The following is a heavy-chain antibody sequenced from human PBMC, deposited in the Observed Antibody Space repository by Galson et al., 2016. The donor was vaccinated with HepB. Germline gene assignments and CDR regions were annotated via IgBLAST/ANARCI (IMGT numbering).Heavy chain of an antibody. CDR1: GFTFTNYA. Sequence: SLRLSCAASGFTFTNYAMSWVRQAPGKGLEWVSGITGSDGSTRYADSVKGRFIISRDNSKNTLYLQMDSLRAEDTAVYYRAKGSNGWTKFIDFWGQGTLVTVSP. D-gene: IGHD6-19*01. V-gene: IGHV3-23*01. CDR3: AKGSNGWTKFIDF. CDR2: ITGSDGST. J-gene: IGHJ4*02.